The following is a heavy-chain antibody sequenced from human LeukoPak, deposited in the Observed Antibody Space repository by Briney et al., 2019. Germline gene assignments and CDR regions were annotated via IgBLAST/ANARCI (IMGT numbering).Heavy chain of an antibody. J-gene: IGHJ4*02. Sequence: PSETLSLTCAVYGASFSGYYWSWIRQPPGKGLEWNGEINHSGRPNYNPSLKTRVTISVDTSKNQFSLKLSSGTAADPAVYYFARGIGTGGKGDYWGQGTLVMVS. CDR1: GASFSGYY. CDR2: INHSGRP. D-gene: IGHD7-27*01. V-gene: IGHV4-34*01. CDR3: ARGIGTGGKGDY.